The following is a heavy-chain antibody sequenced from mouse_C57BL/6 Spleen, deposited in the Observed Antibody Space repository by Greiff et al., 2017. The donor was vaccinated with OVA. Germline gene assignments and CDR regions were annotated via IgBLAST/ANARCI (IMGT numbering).Heavy chain of an antibody. V-gene: IGHV1-15*01. CDR1: GYTFTDYE. D-gene: IGHD1-1*02. CDR3: TRSGGLYYFDY. Sequence: VQLQQSGAELVRPGASVTLSCKASGYTFTDYEMHWVKQTPVHGLEWIGAIDPETGGTAYNQKFKGKAILTADKSSSTAYMELRSLTSEDSAVYYCTRSGGLYYFDYWGQGTTLTVSS. J-gene: IGHJ2*01. CDR2: IDPETGGT.